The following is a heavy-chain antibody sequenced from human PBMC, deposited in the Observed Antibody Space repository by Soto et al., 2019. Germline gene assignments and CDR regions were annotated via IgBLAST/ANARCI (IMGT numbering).Heavy chain of an antibody. Sequence: QVQLQESGPGLLKPSETLSLTCNVSGDSISNYYWNCIRQPAGKGLQWIGRIHTAGTNYNPSLISRVTMSRDKSSNQFSLSRSSLAAADTAVYFWPGGIVVRVNVVIPPFDYWGRGPRVTVSS. D-gene: IGHD2-21*01. CDR3: PGGIVVRVNVVIPPFDY. V-gene: IGHV4-4*07. J-gene: IGHJ4*02. CDR2: IHTAGT. CDR1: GDSISNYY.